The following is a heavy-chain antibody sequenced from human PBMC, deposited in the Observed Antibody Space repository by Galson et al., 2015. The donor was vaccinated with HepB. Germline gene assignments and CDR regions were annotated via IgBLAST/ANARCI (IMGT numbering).Heavy chain of an antibody. V-gene: IGHV3-48*04. Sequence: SLRLSCAASGFTFSSYSMNWVRQAPGKGLEWVSYIISSSSTIYYTDYVKGRFTISRDNAKNSLYLQMNSLRAEDTAVYYCARDLYWLGYSSSWYRTYGMDVWGQGTTVTVSS. CDR3: ARDLYWLGYSSSWYRTYGMDV. CDR1: GFTFSSYS. CDR2: IISSSSTI. J-gene: IGHJ6*02. D-gene: IGHD6-13*01.